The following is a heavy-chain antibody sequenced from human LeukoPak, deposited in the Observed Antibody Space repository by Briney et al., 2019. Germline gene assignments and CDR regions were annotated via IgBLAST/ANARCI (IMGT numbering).Heavy chain of an antibody. V-gene: IGHV3-23*01. J-gene: IGHJ4*02. CDR1: GFTFSAYA. CDR3: AKGLQIGYATGWKNPFDY. CDR2: ISASGDLT. D-gene: IGHD6-19*01. Sequence: PGGSLRLSCAASGFTFSAYALSWVRQAPGKGLEWVSFISASGDLTYYADSVRGRFTISRDNYRNTLFLQMDSLRAEDTAVYYCAKGLQIGYATGWKNPFDYWGQGTLVTVSS.